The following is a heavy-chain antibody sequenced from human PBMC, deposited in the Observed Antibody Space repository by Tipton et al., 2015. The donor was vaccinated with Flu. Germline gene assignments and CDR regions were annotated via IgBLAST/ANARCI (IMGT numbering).Heavy chain of an antibody. Sequence: SLRLSCAASEFTFSPYAMHWVRQTPGKGLEWVAIVSNDGSDKYYAESVKGRFSISRDNSKNTLYLQMNSLRVDDTAVYYCAREGGSSSGSYYQVDYWGQGSLVTVSS. V-gene: IGHV3-30*01. D-gene: IGHD1-26*01. CDR3: AREGGSSSGSYYQVDY. J-gene: IGHJ4*02. CDR2: VSNDGSDK. CDR1: EFTFSPYA.